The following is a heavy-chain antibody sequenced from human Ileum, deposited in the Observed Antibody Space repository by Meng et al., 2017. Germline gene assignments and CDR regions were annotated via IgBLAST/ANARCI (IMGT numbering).Heavy chain of an antibody. CDR3: ATSNDRDVYYLGY. V-gene: IGHV4-4*02. CDR2: IFQSGRT. D-gene: IGHD3-22*01. Sequence: GRLQEWARRPRRPSGTPPRTCAVPGTWWSCVRQPPGKGLEWIGEIFQSGRTNYNPSLKSRVTISIDKSKSQISLQLSAVTAADTAVYSCATSNDRDVYYLGYWGQGTLVTVSS. CDR1: GTW. J-gene: IGHJ4*02.